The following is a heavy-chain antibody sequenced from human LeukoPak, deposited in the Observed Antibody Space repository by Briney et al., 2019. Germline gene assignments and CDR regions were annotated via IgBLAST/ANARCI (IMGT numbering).Heavy chain of an antibody. J-gene: IGHJ1*01. D-gene: IGHD3-10*01. CDR3: ARSGQVLARFGETTLGRTAEYFQH. CDR1: GGSITSGSHY. Sequence: SETLSLTCTVSGGSITSGSHYWSWLRQPAGKGLEWIGRIYSSGSTSYNPSLTSRVTISVDTSKNQFSLKLSSVTAADTAVYYCARSGQVLARFGETTLGRTAEYFQHWGQGTLVTVPS. V-gene: IGHV4-61*02. CDR2: IYSSGST.